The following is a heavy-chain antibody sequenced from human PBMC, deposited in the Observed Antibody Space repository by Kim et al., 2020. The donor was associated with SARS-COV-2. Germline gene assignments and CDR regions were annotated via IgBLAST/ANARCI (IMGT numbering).Heavy chain of an antibody. CDR3: ARTRGYYYYYMDV. J-gene: IGHJ6*03. D-gene: IGHD3-10*01. Sequence: YNPSVQGQVTLSADKSISTAYLQWRSLKAADTAMYYCARTRGYYYYYMDVWGKGTTVTVSS. V-gene: IGHV5-51*01.